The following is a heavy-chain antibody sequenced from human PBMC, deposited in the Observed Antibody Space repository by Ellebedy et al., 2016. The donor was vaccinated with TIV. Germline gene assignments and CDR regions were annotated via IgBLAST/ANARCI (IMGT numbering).Heavy chain of an antibody. CDR2: ISGSSSYI. J-gene: IGHJ3*02. CDR1: GFTFSSYA. D-gene: IGHD2-15*01. CDR3: ARCVVAHAAFDI. Sequence: GESLKISCAASGFTFSSYAMSWVRQAPGNGLEWVSSISGSSSYIYYADSVKGRFTISSDNAKNSLYLQLNSLRVEETAVYYCARCVVAHAAFDIWGQGTLVTVSS. V-gene: IGHV3-21*01.